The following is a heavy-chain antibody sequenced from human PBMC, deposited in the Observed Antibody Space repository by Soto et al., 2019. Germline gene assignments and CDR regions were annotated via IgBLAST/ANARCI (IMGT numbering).Heavy chain of an antibody. CDR3: ATDKAGYYYSSGYYRVSVPPDYYYGMDV. J-gene: IGHJ6*02. D-gene: IGHD3-22*01. CDR1: GGTFSSYA. CDR2: IIPIFGTA. V-gene: IGHV1-69*01. Sequence: QVQLVQSGAEVKKPGSSVKVSCKASGGTFSSYAISWVRQAPGQGLEWMGGIIPIFGTANYAQKFQGRVTIPADESTSTAYMELSRLICEDTAVYYCATDKAGYYYSSGYYRVSVPPDYYYGMDVWGQGTTVTVSS.